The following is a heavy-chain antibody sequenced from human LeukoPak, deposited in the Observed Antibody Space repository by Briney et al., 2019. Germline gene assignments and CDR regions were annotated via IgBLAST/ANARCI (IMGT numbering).Heavy chain of an antibody. J-gene: IGHJ4*02. D-gene: IGHD4-17*01. CDR2: IIPIFGTA. CDR1: GYTFTGYH. CDR3: ARHRAYGDYDFDY. Sequence: AASVKVSCKASGYTFTGYHMHWVRQAPGQGLEWMGGIIPIFGTANYAQKFQGRVTITADESTSTAYMELSSLRSEDTAVYYCARHRAYGDYDFDYWGQGTLVTVSS. V-gene: IGHV1-69*13.